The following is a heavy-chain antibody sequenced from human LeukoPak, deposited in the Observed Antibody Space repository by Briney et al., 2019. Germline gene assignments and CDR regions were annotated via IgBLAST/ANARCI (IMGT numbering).Heavy chain of an antibody. CDR3: AGHHPRNTVDF. V-gene: IGHV3-72*01. D-gene: IGHD2-8*02. CDR2: SRNKANSYST. Sequence: PGGSLRLSCAASGFIISDHYMDWVRQAPGKGLEWVGRSRNKANSYSTEYAASVKGRFTISRDDSKNSLYLQMNSLKTEDTAVYYCAGHHPRNTVDFWGQGTLVTVSS. CDR1: GFIISDHY. J-gene: IGHJ4*02.